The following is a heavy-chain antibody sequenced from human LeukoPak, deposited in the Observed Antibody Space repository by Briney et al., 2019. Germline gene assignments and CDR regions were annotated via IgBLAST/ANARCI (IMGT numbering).Heavy chain of an antibody. CDR1: GFTFSSYA. CDR2: ISGSGGST. V-gene: IGHV3-23*01. D-gene: IGHD3-3*01. CDR3: ARDPSIYDFWSGYFPSGGWFDP. Sequence: PGGSLRLSCAASGFTFSSYAMSWVRQAPGKGLEWVSAISGSGGSTYYADSVKGRFTISRDNAKNSLYLQMNSLRAEDTAVYYCARDPSIYDFWSGYFPSGGWFDPWGQGTLVTVSS. J-gene: IGHJ5*02.